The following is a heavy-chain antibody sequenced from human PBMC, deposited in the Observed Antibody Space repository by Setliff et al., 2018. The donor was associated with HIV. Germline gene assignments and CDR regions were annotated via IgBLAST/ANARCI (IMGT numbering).Heavy chain of an antibody. V-gene: IGHV1-69*13. D-gene: IGHD2-8*01. CDR2: FIPIFSKV. J-gene: IGHJ3*01. CDR1: VGTFNNYA. CDR3: ARRGVGTSDAFDL. Sequence: GASVKVSCKVSVGTFNNYAFSWVREAPGQGLEWVGGFIPIFSKVNYAQKFQGRVTINADASTNTAHMDLSSLRSDDTAVYYCARRGVGTSDAFDLWGQGTMVTVSS.